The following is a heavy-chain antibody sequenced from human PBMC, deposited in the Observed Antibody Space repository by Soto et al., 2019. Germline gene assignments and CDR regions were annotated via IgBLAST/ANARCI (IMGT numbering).Heavy chain of an antibody. D-gene: IGHD3-22*01. Sequence: AETLSLTCTVSVGSISSSSYCWGWIRQPPGKGLEWIGSIYYSGSTYYNPSLKSRVTISVDTSKKQFSLKLSSVTAADTAVYYCAVASSGYQNYWGQGTMVTVSS. J-gene: IGHJ4*02. CDR1: VGSISSSSYC. V-gene: IGHV4-39*01. CDR2: IYYSGST. CDR3: AVASSGYQNY.